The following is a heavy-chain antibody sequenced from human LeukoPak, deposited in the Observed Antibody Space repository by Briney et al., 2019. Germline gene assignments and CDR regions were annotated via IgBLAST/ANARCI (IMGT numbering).Heavy chain of an antibody. CDR3: ARVRVGATGSLDVFNL. D-gene: IGHD1-26*01. Sequence: SAEKVSCKDSGYSFTGHYVHWGRHPPGPGLGSGGWSNHHSGAINYAQKIQDRVTMTRDTSISTAYMELSSLRSDDTAMYYCARVRVGATGSLDVFNLWGQGTMVTVSS. CDR1: GYSFTGHY. J-gene: IGHJ3*01. V-gene: IGHV1-2*02. CDR2: SNHHSGAI.